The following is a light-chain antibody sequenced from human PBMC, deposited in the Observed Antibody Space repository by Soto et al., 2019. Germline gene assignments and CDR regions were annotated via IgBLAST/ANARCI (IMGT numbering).Light chain of an antibody. J-gene: IGKJ2*01. V-gene: IGKV3-20*01. CDR1: QIVSSNY. Sequence: EIVMTQSPATLSVSPGERATLSCRTSQIVSSNYLAWFQQKPGQAPRLLIYGASSGATGIPDRFSGSGSGTDFTLTISRLEPEDFAVYYCQQYGSSPYTFGQGTKVDI. CDR2: GAS. CDR3: QQYGSSPYT.